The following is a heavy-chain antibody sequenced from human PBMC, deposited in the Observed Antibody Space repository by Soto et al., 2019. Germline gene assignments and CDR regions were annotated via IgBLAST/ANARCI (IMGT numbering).Heavy chain of an antibody. D-gene: IGHD2-21*02. CDR1: GGSISGYY. V-gene: IGHV4-59*01. Sequence: SETLSLTCTVSGGSISGYYWSWIRQPPGKGLEWIGNVYYSGGAKYNPSVKRRVSVSVDTSKNQFSLNLSSVTAADTAVYYCTRDGDGRMTTNPYYYYGMDVWGPGITVTVS. J-gene: IGHJ6*02. CDR3: TRDGDGRMTTNPYYYYGMDV. CDR2: VYYSGGA.